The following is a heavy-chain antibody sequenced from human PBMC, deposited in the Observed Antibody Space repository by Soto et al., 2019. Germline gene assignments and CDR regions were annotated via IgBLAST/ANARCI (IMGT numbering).Heavy chain of an antibody. J-gene: IGHJ6*02. CDR1: GFTFSSYG. CDR3: AKVDIVLVPAARDIYYYYGMDV. CDR2: ISYDGSNK. V-gene: IGHV3-30*18. Sequence: QVQLVESGGGVVQPGRSLRLSCAASGFTFSSYGMHWVRQAPGKGLEWVAVISYDGSNKYYADSVKGRFTISRDNSKNTLYLQMNSLRAEDTAVYYCAKVDIVLVPAARDIYYYYGMDVWGQGTTVTVSS. D-gene: IGHD2-2*01.